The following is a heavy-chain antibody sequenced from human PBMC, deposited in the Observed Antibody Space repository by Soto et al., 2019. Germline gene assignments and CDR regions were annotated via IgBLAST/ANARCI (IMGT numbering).Heavy chain of an antibody. J-gene: IGHJ6*02. CDR1: GDSISSCNKY. CDR3: ARVPSPFDYYYAMDV. V-gene: IGHV4-30-4*01. Sequence: SETLSLTCTVSGDSISSCNKYWIWIRQPPGKGLEWIGYIFSSGTTYYNPSLKSRLTMSLDASQNQFSLKLNSLTDADTAVYFCARVPSPFDYYYAMDVWGQGTTVTVSS. D-gene: IGHD3-16*01. CDR2: IFSSGTT.